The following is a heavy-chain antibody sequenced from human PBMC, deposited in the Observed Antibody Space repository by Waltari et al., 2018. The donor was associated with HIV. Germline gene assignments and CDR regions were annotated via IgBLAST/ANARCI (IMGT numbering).Heavy chain of an antibody. V-gene: IGHV1-69*13. D-gene: IGHD3-10*01. Sequence: QVQLVQSGAEVKKPGSSVKVSCKASGGTFSSYAISWVRQAPGQGLEWMGGSIPIFGAANYARKFQGRVTSTADESTSTAYMELGSLRSEDTAVYYCARNLPIYYGSGSYSNYYFDYWGQGTLVTVSS. CDR3: ARNLPIYYGSGSYSNYYFDY. CDR2: SIPIFGAA. J-gene: IGHJ4*02. CDR1: GGTFSSYA.